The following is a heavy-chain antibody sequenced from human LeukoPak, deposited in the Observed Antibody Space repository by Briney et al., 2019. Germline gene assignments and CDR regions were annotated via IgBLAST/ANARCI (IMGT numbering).Heavy chain of an antibody. CDR2: IYTSGST. V-gene: IGHV4-61*02. D-gene: IGHD3-10*01. CDR3: ARRIWFGEFLAWFDP. CDR1: GGSISSGSYY. J-gene: IGHJ5*02. Sequence: SETLSLTCTVSGGSISSGSYYWSWIRQPAGKGLEWIGRIYTSGSTNYNPSLMSRVTISVDTSKNQFSLKLSSVTAADTAVYYCARRIWFGEFLAWFDPWGQGTLVTVSS.